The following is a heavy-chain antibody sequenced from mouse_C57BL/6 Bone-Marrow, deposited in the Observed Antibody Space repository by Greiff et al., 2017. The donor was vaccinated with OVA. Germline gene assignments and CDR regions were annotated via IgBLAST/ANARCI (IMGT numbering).Heavy chain of an antibody. CDR3: ERAGLGPRPYYFDY. CDR1: GYAFSSSW. CDR2: IYPGDGDT. D-gene: IGHD4-1*01. J-gene: IGHJ2*01. V-gene: IGHV1-82*01. Sequence: QVQLQQSGPELVKPGASVKISCKASGYAFSSSWMNWVKQRPGQGLEWIGRIYPGDGDTNYNGKFQGKATLTADTYSSTAYMQLSSLTSEDAAVYFCERAGLGPRPYYFDYWGQGTTLTVSS.